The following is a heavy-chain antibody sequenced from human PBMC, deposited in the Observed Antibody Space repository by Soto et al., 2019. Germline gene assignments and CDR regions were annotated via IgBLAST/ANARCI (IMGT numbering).Heavy chain of an antibody. CDR1: GGTFSSYT. CDR2: IIPILGIA. D-gene: IGHD5-18*01. Sequence: ASVKVSCKASGGTFSSYTISWVRQAPGQGLEWMGRIIPILGIANYAQKFQGRVTITADKSTSTAYMERSSLRSEDTAVYYCAREGYSDGYDYWGQGTLVTVSS. CDR3: AREGYSDGYDY. V-gene: IGHV1-69*04. J-gene: IGHJ4*02.